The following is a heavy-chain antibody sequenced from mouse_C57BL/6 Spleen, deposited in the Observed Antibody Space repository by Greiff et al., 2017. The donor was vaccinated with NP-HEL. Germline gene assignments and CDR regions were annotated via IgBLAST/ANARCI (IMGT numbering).Heavy chain of an antibody. D-gene: IGHD2-3*01. CDR1: GYTFTSYT. V-gene: IGHV1-4*01. Sequence: QVQLQQSGAEPARPGASVKMSCKASGYTFTSYTMHWVKQRPGQGLEWIGYINPSSGYTKYNQKFKDKATLTADKSSSTAYMQLSSPTSEDSAVYYCAKDLDGYYDYFDYWGQGTTLTVSS. CDR3: AKDLDGYYDYFDY. J-gene: IGHJ2*01. CDR2: INPSSGYT.